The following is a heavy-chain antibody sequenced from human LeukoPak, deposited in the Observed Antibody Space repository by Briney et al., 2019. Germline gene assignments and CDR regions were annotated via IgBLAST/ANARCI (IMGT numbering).Heavy chain of an antibody. CDR1: GGSISSYY. D-gene: IGHD3-22*01. CDR2: MYYSGST. V-gene: IGHV4-59*08. CDR3: ARHFTYYYDSSGYPRDAFDI. Sequence: SETLSLTCTVSGGSISSYYWSWIRQSPEKGLVWIGYMYYSGSTNYNPSLKSRVTISIDMSKNQFSLKLSSVTAADTALYYCARHFTYYYDSSGYPRDAFDIWGQGTMVTVSS. J-gene: IGHJ3*02.